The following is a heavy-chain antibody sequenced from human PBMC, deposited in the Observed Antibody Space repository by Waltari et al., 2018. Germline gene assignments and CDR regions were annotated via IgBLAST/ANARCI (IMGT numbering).Heavy chain of an antibody. CDR1: GFRLDDLT. D-gene: IGHD3-3*01. Sequence: AASGFRLDDLTMPWVRQAPGRGLEWVSLISSDGDDTYYADSVKGRFTISRDNSKNSLSLEMSSLRTEDTALYYCAKDLRSGYYPYSLEVWGKGTTVTISS. CDR2: ISSDGDDT. CDR3: AKDLRSGYYPYSLEV. V-gene: IGHV3-43*01. J-gene: IGHJ6*04.